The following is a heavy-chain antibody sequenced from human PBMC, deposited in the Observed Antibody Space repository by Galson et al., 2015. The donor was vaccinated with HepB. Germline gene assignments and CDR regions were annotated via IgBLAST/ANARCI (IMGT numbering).Heavy chain of an antibody. Sequence: SLRLSCAASGFTFSSYAMHWVRQAPGKGLEWVAVISYDGSNKYYADSVKGRFTISRDNSKNTLYLQMNSLRAEDTAVYYCARDEYDSSGYYGDFDYWGQGTLVTVSS. CDR2: ISYDGSNK. V-gene: IGHV3-30*04. CDR3: ARDEYDSSGYYGDFDY. CDR1: GFTFSSYA. J-gene: IGHJ4*02. D-gene: IGHD3-22*01.